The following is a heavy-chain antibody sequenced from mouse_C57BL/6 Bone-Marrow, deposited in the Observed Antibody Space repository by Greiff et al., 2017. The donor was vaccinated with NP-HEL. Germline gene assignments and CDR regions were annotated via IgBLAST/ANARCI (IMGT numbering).Heavy chain of an antibody. V-gene: IGHV5-16*01. CDR2: INYDGSST. CDR1: GFTFSDYY. J-gene: IGHJ2*01. Sequence: EVKLVESGGGLVQPGGSLSLSCAASGFTFSDYYMAWVRQVPEKGLEWVANINYDGSSTYYLDSLKSRFIISRDNAKNILYLQMSSLKSEDTATYYCARETTVVPFDYWGQGTTLTVSS. CDR3: ARETTVVPFDY. D-gene: IGHD1-1*01.